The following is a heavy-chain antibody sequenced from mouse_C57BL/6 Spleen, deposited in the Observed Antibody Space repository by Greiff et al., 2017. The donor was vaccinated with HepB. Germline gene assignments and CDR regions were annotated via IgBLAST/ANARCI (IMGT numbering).Heavy chain of an antibody. V-gene: IGHV1-69*01. CDR3: ANAYHYAMDY. Sequence: QVQLQQPGAELVMPGASVKLSCKASGYTFTSYWMHWVKQRPGQGLEWIGEIDPSDSYTNYNQKFKGKSTLTVDKSSSTAYMQLSSLTSEDSAVYYCANAYHYAMDYWGQGTSVTVSS. J-gene: IGHJ4*01. CDR2: IDPSDSYT. D-gene: IGHD2-10*01. CDR1: GYTFTSYW.